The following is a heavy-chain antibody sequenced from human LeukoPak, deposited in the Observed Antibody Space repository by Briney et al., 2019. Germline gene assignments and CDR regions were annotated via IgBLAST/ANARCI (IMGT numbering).Heavy chain of an antibody. Sequence: GGSLRLSCAASGFTFSSYGMHWVRQAPGKGLEWVAVISYDGSNKYYADSVKGRFTISRDNAKNSLHLQMNSLRAEDTALYYCARDPGSNWGQGTLVTVSS. CDR3: ARDPGSN. CDR1: GFTFSSYG. V-gene: IGHV3-30*03. J-gene: IGHJ4*02. CDR2: ISYDGSNK. D-gene: IGHD6-6*01.